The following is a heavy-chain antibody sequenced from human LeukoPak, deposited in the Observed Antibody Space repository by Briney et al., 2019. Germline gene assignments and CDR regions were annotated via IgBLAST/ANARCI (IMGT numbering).Heavy chain of an antibody. CDR3: AMLGLAYTIDQ. Sequence: GGSLRLSCAASGFSFSTYWMAWLRQAPGKGLEWVAKINPGGSEKYYVDSGKGRFTISRDENKTSLYLRMDSLRVEETTVDTCAMLGLAYTIDQCGEGTLVTVSS. V-gene: IGHV3-7*01. D-gene: IGHD3/OR15-3a*01. CDR2: INPGGSEK. J-gene: IGHJ5*02. CDR1: GFSFSTYW.